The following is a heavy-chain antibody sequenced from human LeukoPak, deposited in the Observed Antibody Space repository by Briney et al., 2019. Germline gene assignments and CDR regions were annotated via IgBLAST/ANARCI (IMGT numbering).Heavy chain of an antibody. CDR1: GGSISSYY. V-gene: IGHV4-59*01. Sequence: SETLSLTCTVSGGSISSYYWSWIQQPPGKGLEWIGYIYYSGSTNYNPSLKSRVTISVDTSKNQFSLKLSSVTAADTAVYYCARDTTDYYDSSGYYGIAFDIWGQGTMVTVSS. J-gene: IGHJ3*02. CDR3: ARDTTDYYDSSGYYGIAFDI. CDR2: IYYSGST. D-gene: IGHD3-22*01.